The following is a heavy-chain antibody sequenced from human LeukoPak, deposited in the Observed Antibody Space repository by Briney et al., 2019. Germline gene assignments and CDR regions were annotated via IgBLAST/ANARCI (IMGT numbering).Heavy chain of an antibody. Sequence: PGGSLRLSCAASGFTFSSYSMNWVRQAPGKGLEWVSYISSSSSTIYYADSVKGRFTISRDNAKNSLYLQMNSLRAEDTAVYYCASLDERRDGYNWFRYYYYYMDVWGKGTTVTVSS. V-gene: IGHV3-48*01. CDR3: ASLDERRDGYNWFRYYYYYMDV. D-gene: IGHD5-24*01. CDR2: ISSSSSTI. CDR1: GFTFSSYS. J-gene: IGHJ6*03.